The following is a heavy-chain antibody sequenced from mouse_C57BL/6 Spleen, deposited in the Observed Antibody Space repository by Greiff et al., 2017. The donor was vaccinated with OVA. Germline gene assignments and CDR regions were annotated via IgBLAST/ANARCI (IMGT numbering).Heavy chain of an antibody. CDR1: GYTFTSYW. V-gene: IGHV1-69*01. J-gene: IGHJ1*03. Sequence: QVQLQQPGAELVMPGASVKLSCKASGYTFTSYWMHWVKQRPGQGLEWIGEIDPSGSYTNYNQKFKGKSTLTVDKSSSTAYMQLSSLTSEDSAGYYCARQLGQGGYFDVWGTGTTVTVSS. D-gene: IGHD4-1*02. CDR3: ARQLGQGGYFDV. CDR2: IDPSGSYT.